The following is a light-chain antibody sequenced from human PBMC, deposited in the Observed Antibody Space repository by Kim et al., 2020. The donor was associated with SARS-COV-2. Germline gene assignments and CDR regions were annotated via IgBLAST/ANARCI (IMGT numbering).Light chain of an antibody. CDR2: GNS. CDR1: SSNIGAGYD. Sequence: QSVLTQPPSVSGASGQRVTISCTGSSSNIGAGYDVHWYQQFPGIAPKFLIYGNSNRPSGVPDRFSGSKSGTSASLAITGLQAEDEADYYCQSYDSSLSGWVFGGGTQLTVL. V-gene: IGLV1-40*01. CDR3: QSYDSSLSGWV. J-gene: IGLJ3*02.